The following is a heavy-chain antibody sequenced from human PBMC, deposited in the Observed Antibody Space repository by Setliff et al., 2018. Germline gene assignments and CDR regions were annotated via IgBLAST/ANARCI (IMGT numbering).Heavy chain of an antibody. CDR3: ARESRYYYDNLGTLDY. CDR1: GGSFSGYY. Sequence: TSETLSLTCAVYGGSFSGYYWSWIRQPPGKGLEWIGEINHSGSTNYNPSLKSRVSISVDTSKNQFSLKLSSVTAADTAAYYCARESRYYYDNLGTLDYWGQGTLVTVSS. V-gene: IGHV4-34*01. D-gene: IGHD3-22*01. J-gene: IGHJ4*02. CDR2: INHSGST.